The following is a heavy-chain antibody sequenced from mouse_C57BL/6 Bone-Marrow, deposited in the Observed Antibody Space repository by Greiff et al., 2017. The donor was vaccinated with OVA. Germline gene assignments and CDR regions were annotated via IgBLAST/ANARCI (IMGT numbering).Heavy chain of an antibody. CDR1: GYSITSGYY. J-gene: IGHJ2*01. CDR3: ARSRYGNYAGYYFDY. V-gene: IGHV3-6*01. Sequence: EVKLQESGPGLVKPSQSLSLTCSVTGYSITSGYYWNWIRQFPGNKLEWMGYISYDGSNNYNPSLKNRISITRDTSKNQFFLKLNSVTTEDTATYYCARSRYGNYAGYYFDYWGQGTTLTVSS. D-gene: IGHD2-1*01. CDR2: ISYDGSN.